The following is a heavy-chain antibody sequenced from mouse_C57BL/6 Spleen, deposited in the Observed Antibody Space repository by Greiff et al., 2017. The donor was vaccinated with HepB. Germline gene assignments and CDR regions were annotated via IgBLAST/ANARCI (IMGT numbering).Heavy chain of an antibody. D-gene: IGHD2-4*01. CDR2: IHPNSGST. V-gene: IGHV1-64*01. J-gene: IGHJ3*01. CDR3: ARNPYDYDESFAY. CDR1: GYTFTSYW. Sequence: VQLQQPGAELVKPGASVKLSCKASGYTFTSYWMHWVKQRPGQGLEWIGMIHPNSGSTNYNEKFKSKATLTVDKSSSTAYMQLSSLTSEDSAVYYCARNPYDYDESFAYWGQGTLVTVSA.